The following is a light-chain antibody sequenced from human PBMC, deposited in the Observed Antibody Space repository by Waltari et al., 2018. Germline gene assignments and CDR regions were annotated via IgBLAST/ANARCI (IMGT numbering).Light chain of an antibody. Sequence: EIVLTQSPGTLSLSPGERATLSCRASQSVSSSYLAWYQQKPGQAPRLRIYAASTRATGIPDRFSGSGSETDFTLTISRLEPEDSAVYYCQQYGSSPLYTFGQGTKLEIK. CDR2: AAS. J-gene: IGKJ2*01. CDR3: QQYGSSPLYT. CDR1: QSVSSSY. V-gene: IGKV3-20*01.